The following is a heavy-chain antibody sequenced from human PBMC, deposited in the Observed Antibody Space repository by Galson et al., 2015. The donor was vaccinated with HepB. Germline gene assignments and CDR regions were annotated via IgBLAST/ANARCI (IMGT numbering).Heavy chain of an antibody. D-gene: IGHD2-21*02. V-gene: IGHV3-23*01. CDR3: AKDQSSGTNIVVVTAADI. CDR1: GFTFSSYA. J-gene: IGHJ3*02. CDR2: ISVSGGRT. Sequence: SLRLSCAASGFTFSSYAMTWVRQAPGKGLEWVSGISVSGGRTYHADSVKGRFTISRDNSKNTLYLQMNSLRAEDTAVYYCAKDQSSGTNIVVVTAADIWGQGTMVTVSS.